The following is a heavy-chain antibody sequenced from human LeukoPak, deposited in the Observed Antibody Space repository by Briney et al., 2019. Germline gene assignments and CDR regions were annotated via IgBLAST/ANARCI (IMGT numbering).Heavy chain of an antibody. D-gene: IGHD3-10*01. V-gene: IGHV1-3*01. CDR3: TRARPLGDPEKFDY. Sequence: ASVKVSCKTSGYIFAHNGISWVRQAPGQGPEWMGWINAGNGNTLYSQKFQGRVTITRDTFATTAYMELGSLRSEDTAVYYCTRARPLGDPEKFDYWGQGTLVTVSS. J-gene: IGHJ4*02. CDR2: INAGNGNT. CDR1: GYIFAHNG.